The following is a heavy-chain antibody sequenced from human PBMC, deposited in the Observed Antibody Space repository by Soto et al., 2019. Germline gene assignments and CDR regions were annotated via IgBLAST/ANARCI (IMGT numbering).Heavy chain of an antibody. CDR3: ARLRKYDFWSGYTFDY. D-gene: IGHD3-3*01. CDR1: GGSISSSSYY. CDR2: IYYSGST. J-gene: IGHJ4*02. V-gene: IGHV4-39*01. Sequence: SETLSLTSTVSGGSISSSSYYWGWIRQPPGKGLEWIGSIYYSGSTYYNPSLKSRVTISVDTSKNQFSLKLSSVTAADTAVYYCARLRKYDFWSGYTFDYWGQGTLVTVSS.